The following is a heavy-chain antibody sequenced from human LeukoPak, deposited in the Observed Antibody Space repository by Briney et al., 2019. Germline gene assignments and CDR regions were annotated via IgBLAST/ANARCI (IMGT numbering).Heavy chain of an antibody. CDR3: ARPRNYYDSSRGFDP. CDR1: GGSFSGYY. D-gene: IGHD3-22*01. J-gene: IGHJ5*02. CDR2: INHSGST. Sequence: SETLPLTGAVYGGSFSGYYWSWIRHPPGKGLEGIGEINHSGSTNYNPSLKSRVTISVDTSNNQFSLKLSSVTAADTAVYYCARPRNYYDSSRGFDPWGQGTLVTVSS. V-gene: IGHV4-34*01.